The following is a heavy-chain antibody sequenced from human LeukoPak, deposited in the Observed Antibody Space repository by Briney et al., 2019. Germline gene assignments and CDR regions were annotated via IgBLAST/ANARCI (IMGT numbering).Heavy chain of an antibody. V-gene: IGHV1-18*01. CDR2: ISAYNGNT. CDR3: ARRSWYRKYFDY. J-gene: IGHJ4*02. CDR1: GYTFTSYG. Sequence: GASVKDSCKASGYTFTSYGISWARQAPGQGLEWMGWISAYNGNTNYAQKLQGRVTMTTDTSTSTAYMELRSLRSDDTAVYYCARRSWYRKYFDYWGQGTLVTVSS. D-gene: IGHD6-13*01.